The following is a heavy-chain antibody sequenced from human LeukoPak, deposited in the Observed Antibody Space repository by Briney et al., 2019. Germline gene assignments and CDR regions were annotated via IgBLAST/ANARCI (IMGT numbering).Heavy chain of an antibody. V-gene: IGHV3-30*18. Sequence: PGGSLRLSCAASGFTFSSYGMHWVRQAPGKGLEWVAVISYDGSNKYYADSVKGRFTISRDNSKNTLYLQKNSLRAEDTAVYYCAKGPFDYWGQGTLVTVSS. CDR2: ISYDGSNK. CDR3: AKGPFDY. CDR1: GFTFSSYG. J-gene: IGHJ4*02.